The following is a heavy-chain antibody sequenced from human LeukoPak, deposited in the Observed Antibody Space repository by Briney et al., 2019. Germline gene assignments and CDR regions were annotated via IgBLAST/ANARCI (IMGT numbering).Heavy chain of an antibody. CDR2: IYYSGST. Sequence: SETLSLTCTVSGGSISSYYWSWIRQPPGKGLEWIGYIYYSGSTNYNPSLKSRVTISVDTSKNQFSLKLSSVTAADPAVYYCARGSRGSSGRYGPRASKTITFDYWGQGTLVTVSS. CDR1: GGSISSYY. CDR3: ARGSRGSSGRYGPRASKTITFDY. J-gene: IGHJ4*02. V-gene: IGHV4-59*01. D-gene: IGHD6-19*01.